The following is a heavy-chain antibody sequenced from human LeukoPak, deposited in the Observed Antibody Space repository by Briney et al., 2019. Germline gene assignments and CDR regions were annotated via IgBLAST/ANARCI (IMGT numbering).Heavy chain of an antibody. Sequence: GASVTVSCKASGYTFTSYGISWVRQAPGQGLEWMGWISAYNGNTNYAQKLQGRVTMTTDTSTSTAYMELRSLRSDDTAVYYCARDFFPYSSSWYPDAFDIWGQGTMVTVSS. CDR2: ISAYNGNT. CDR3: ARDFFPYSSSWYPDAFDI. CDR1: GYTFTSYG. V-gene: IGHV1-18*01. J-gene: IGHJ3*02. D-gene: IGHD6-13*01.